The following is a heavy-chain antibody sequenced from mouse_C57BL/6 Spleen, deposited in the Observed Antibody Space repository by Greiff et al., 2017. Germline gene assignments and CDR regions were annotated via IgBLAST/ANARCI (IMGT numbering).Heavy chain of an antibody. CDR3: ARSGLITTGVGPFAY. D-gene: IGHD1-1*01. CDR1: GYAFSSSW. J-gene: IGHJ3*01. V-gene: IGHV1-82*01. Sequence: QVQLQQSGPELVKPGASVKISCKASGYAFSSSWMNWVKQRPGKGLEWIGRIYPGDGDTNYNGKFKGKATLTADKSSSTAYMQRSSLTSEESAVYFCARSGLITTGVGPFAYWGQGTLVTVSA. CDR2: IYPGDGDT.